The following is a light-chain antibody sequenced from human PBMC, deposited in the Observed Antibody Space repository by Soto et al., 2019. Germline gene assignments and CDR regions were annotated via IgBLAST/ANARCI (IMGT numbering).Light chain of an antibody. CDR2: ADS. CDR3: QQRYNWPIT. J-gene: IGKJ5*01. V-gene: IGKV3-11*01. CDR1: QSVSGY. Sequence: DIVLTQTPATLSLSPGETATLSCRASQSVSGYIGWYQQKPGQAPRLLIYADSNRATGIPARFSGSGSGTDFTLTISSLEPEDFSVYYCQQRYNWPITFGQGRLLE.